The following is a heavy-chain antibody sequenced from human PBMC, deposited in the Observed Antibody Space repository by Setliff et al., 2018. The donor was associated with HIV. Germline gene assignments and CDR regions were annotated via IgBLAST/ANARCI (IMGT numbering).Heavy chain of an antibody. Sequence: PSETLSLTCAVSGGSISSAYWSWVRHAPGKGLEWVANIKEDGSEKYYADSVKGRFTISRDNAKNSLYLQMNSLRVEDTAVYYCGVIVRRTEFNYWGQGTLVTVSS. D-gene: IGHD3-22*01. V-gene: IGHV3-7*03. J-gene: IGHJ4*02. CDR2: IKEDGSEK. CDR1: GGSISSAY. CDR3: GVIVRRTEFNY.